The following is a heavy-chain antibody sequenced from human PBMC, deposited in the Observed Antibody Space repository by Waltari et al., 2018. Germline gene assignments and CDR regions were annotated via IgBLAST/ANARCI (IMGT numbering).Heavy chain of an antibody. J-gene: IGHJ5*02. CDR2: IRGDGGKT. CDR3: AKDGRSNYYGCLDP. V-gene: IGHV3-23*01. Sequence: EVQLLESGGGLVQPGGSLRLSCAASGFTYSSYAMNWVRQAPGKGLEWVSAIRGDGGKTYYADYVKGRFTISRDNSRNTLFLQMNSLRADDTAVYYCAKDGRSNYYGCLDPWGQGTLVTVSS. D-gene: IGHD4-4*01. CDR1: GFTYSSYA.